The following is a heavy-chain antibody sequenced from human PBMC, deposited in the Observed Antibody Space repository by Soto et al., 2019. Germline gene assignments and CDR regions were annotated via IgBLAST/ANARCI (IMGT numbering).Heavy chain of an antibody. CDR2: ISSDGGST. Sequence: GGSLRLSCAASGFTFSTYPMHWVRQAPGKGLEYVSAISSDGGSTYYANSVKGRFTISRDNSKNTLYLQMGSLRAEDMAVYYCARDGTTGTTYYFDYWGQGTLVTVSS. CDR1: GFTFSTYP. J-gene: IGHJ4*02. CDR3: ARDGTTGTTYYFDY. D-gene: IGHD1-1*01. V-gene: IGHV3-64*01.